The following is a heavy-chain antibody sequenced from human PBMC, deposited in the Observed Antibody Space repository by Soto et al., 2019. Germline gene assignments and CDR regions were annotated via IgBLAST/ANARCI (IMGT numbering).Heavy chain of an antibody. CDR1: GGSFSGYY. V-gene: IGHV4-34*01. Sequence: QVQLQQWGAGLLKPSETLSLTSAVYGGSFSGYYWSWIRQPPGKGLEWIGEINHSGSTNYNPSLKSRVTISVDTSKNQFSLKLRSVTAADTAVYSCARGVTMVRGLSWGQGTLVTVSS. D-gene: IGHD3-10*01. CDR2: INHSGST. CDR3: ARGVTMVRGLS. J-gene: IGHJ4*02.